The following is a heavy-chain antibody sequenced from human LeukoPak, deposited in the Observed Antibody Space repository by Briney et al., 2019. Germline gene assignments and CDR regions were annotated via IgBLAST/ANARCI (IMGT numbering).Heavy chain of an antibody. J-gene: IGHJ4*02. Sequence: GGSLRLSCAASGFTFSSYWMSWMRQAPGKGLEWVANIKYDGNEEYYVDSVRGRLTISRDNAKNSLYLQLNSLRVEDTAVYYCKSGGAAPGSFDYWGQGTLVTVSP. V-gene: IGHV3-7*01. CDR1: GFTFSSYW. CDR2: IKYDGNEE. D-gene: IGHD1-1*01. CDR3: KSGGAAPGSFDY.